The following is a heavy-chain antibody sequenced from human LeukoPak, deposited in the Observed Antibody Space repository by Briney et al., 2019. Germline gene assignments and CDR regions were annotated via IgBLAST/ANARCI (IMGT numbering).Heavy chain of an antibody. CDR2: SSGSMI. V-gene: IGHV3-69-1*01. Sequence: PGGSLRLSCAASGFTFSDYYINCLSSSGSMIYYADSVKGRFTISRDNAKKSVHLQMNSLRAEDTAVYYCARGASVVAGSDNAFDIWGQGTMVTVSS. CDR1: GFTFSDYY. D-gene: IGHD6-19*01. J-gene: IGHJ3*02. CDR3: ARGASVVAGSDNAFDI.